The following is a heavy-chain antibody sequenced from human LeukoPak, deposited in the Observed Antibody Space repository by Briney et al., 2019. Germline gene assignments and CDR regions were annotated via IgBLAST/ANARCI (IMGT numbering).Heavy chain of an antibody. CDR2: ISAYNGKT. V-gene: IGHV1-18*01. D-gene: IGHD6-6*01. Sequence: ASVKVSCTASGCTFTTYGINWVRQAPGQGLEWMGWISAYNGKTNYAQKFQGTVTMTTDTSTSTAYLELRSLRSDDTAIYYCARDLIAVRPGWFDPWGQGTLVTVSS. J-gene: IGHJ5*02. CDR3: ARDLIAVRPGWFDP. CDR1: GCTFTTYG.